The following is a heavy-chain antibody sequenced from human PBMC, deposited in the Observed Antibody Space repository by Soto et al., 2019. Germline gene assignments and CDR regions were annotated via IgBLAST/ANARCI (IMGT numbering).Heavy chain of an antibody. V-gene: IGHV1-69*02. CDR2: IIPILGIA. D-gene: IGHD3-16*02. Sequence: QVQLVQSGAEVKKPGSSVKVSCKASGGTFSSYTISWVRQAPGQGLEWMGRIIPILGIANYAQKFQGRVTITADKSTSTAYMELSSLRSEDTAVYYCARVRDYDYICGSYRWDFDYWGQGTLVTVSS. CDR3: ARVRDYDYICGSYRWDFDY. CDR1: GGTFSSYT. J-gene: IGHJ4*02.